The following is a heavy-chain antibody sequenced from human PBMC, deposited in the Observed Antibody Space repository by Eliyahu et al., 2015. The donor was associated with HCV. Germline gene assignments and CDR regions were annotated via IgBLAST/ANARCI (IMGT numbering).Heavy chain of an antibody. CDR1: XGSFSGYY. CDR3: ARVKTFSIAARRPYYFDY. V-gene: IGHV4-34*01. Sequence: QVQLQQWGAGLLKPSETLSLTCAVYXGSFSGYYWSWIRQPPGKGLEWIGEINHSGSTNYNPSLKSRVTISVDTSKNQFSLKLSSVTAADTAVYYCARVKTFSIAARRPYYFDYWGQGTLVTVSS. D-gene: IGHD6-6*01. J-gene: IGHJ4*02. CDR2: INHSGST.